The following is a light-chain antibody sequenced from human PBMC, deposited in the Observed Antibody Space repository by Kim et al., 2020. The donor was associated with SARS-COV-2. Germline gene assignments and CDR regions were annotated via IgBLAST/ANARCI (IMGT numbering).Light chain of an antibody. J-gene: IGKJ4*01. CDR3: HQYNNLPLT. V-gene: IGKV1-33*01. CDR1: KEISNY. Sequence: ASVGDRVTRTCPASKEISNYVKGYQQKPGKAPQLRIYDASNLETGVPSRFGGSGSGTHFTVTITSLQPEEIGTYYCHQYNNLPLTFGGGTKGEIK. CDR2: DAS.